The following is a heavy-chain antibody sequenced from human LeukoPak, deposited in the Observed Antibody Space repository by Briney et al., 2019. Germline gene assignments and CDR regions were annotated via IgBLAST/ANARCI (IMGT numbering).Heavy chain of an antibody. D-gene: IGHD1-7*01. V-gene: IGHV3-49*04. Sequence: GGSLRLSCAASGGSFGGYSLSWVRQAPGKGLEWVGEIRSKANSGTTEYAASVKGRFYISRDDSKTIAYLQTNSLTTEDTAVYYCTRDGYSLLTGTVPHYYYGMDVWGQGTTVTVSS. CDR2: IRSKANSGTT. J-gene: IGHJ6*02. CDR3: TRDGYSLLTGTVPHYYYGMDV. CDR1: GGSFGGYS.